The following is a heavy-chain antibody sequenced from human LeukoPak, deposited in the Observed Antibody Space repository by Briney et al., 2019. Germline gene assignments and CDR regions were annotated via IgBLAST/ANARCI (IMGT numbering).Heavy chain of an antibody. Sequence: SETLSLTCTVSGGSISSYYWSWIRQPPGKGLVWIGYIHYSGTTNYNPSLKSRVTISVDTSKNQFSLKLTSVTAADTAVYYCARVSWFPGTSYYYMDVWGKGTTVTVSS. D-gene: IGHD1-1*01. CDR2: IHYSGTT. J-gene: IGHJ6*03. V-gene: IGHV4-59*01. CDR1: GGSISSYY. CDR3: ARVSWFPGTSYYYMDV.